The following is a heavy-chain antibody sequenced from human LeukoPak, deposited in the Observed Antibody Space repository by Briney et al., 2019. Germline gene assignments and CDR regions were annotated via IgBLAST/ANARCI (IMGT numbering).Heavy chain of an antibody. CDR2: ISAGNGDT. J-gene: IGHJ4*02. CDR1: GYTFTSYA. CDR3: ARDSGSGNNDY. D-gene: IGHD1-26*01. V-gene: IGHV1-3*01. Sequence: ASVKVSCKASGYTFTSYAIHWVRQAPGQRLEWMGWISAGNGDTKYSQNFQGRVTFISNTSATTAFMELSSLRPEDAAVYYCARDSGSGNNDYWGQGTLVTVSS.